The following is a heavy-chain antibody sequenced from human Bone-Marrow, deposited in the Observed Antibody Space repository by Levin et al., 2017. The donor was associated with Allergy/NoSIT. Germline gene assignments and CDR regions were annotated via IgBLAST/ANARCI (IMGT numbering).Heavy chain of an antibody. CDR2: VHYTGSS. CDR3: ARGAGYGDYFDY. D-gene: IGHD4-17*01. Sequence: SETLSLTCAVSGGSISNFYWSWIRQTPGKGLEWIGHVHYTGSSTYNPSLETRLTISVDTSKNQFSLSLRSLSSADTAVYYCARGAGYGDYFDYWGQGTLVTVSS. CDR1: GGSISNFY. V-gene: IGHV4-59*01. J-gene: IGHJ4*02.